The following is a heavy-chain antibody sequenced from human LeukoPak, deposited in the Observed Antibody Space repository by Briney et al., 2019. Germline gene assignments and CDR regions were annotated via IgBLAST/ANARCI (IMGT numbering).Heavy chain of an antibody. CDR3: AKKAHYDAYAKYFDY. J-gene: IGHJ4*02. CDR2: ISGSGGST. V-gene: IGHV3-23*01. D-gene: IGHD4-17*01. Sequence: PGGSLRLSCAASGFTFSSYAISWVRQAPGKGLEWVSAISGSGGSTYYADSVKGRLTISRDNSKNTLYLQMNSLRAEDTAVYYCAKKAHYDAYAKYFDYWGQGTLVTVSS. CDR1: GFTFSSYA.